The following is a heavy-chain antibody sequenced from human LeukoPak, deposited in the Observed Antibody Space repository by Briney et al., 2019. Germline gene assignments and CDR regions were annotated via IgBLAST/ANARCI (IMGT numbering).Heavy chain of an antibody. Sequence: SETLSLTCTVSGGSISSGGYYWSWIRQHPGKGLEWIGYIYYSGSTYYNPSFKSRVTISVDTSKNQFSLKLSSVTAADTAVYYCARDGSKLVIGWNWFDPWGQGTLVTVSS. D-gene: IGHD2/OR15-2a*01. J-gene: IGHJ5*02. CDR2: IYYSGST. CDR3: ARDGSKLVIGWNWFDP. CDR1: GGSISSGGYY. V-gene: IGHV4-31*03.